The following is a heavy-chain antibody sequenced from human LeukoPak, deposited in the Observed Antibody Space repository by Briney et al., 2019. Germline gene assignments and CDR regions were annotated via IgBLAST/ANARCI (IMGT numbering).Heavy chain of an antibody. D-gene: IGHD1-26*01. CDR3: ARGDSIVGATKGFDY. CDR1: GFPFSSYA. V-gene: IGHV3-64*01. Sequence: PGGSLRLSCAASGFPFSSYAMHWVRQAPGKGLEYVSAISSNGGSTYYANSVKGRFTISRDNSKNTLYLQMGSLRAEDMAVYYCARGDSIVGATKGFDYWGQGTLVTVSS. J-gene: IGHJ4*02. CDR2: ISSNGGST.